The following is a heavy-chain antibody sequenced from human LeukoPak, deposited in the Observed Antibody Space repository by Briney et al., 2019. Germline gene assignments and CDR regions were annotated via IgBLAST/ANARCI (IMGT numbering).Heavy chain of an antibody. CDR2: ISGSGGST. V-gene: IGHV3-23*01. Sequence: GGSLRLSCAASGFTFSSCAMSWVRQAPGKGLEWVSAISGSGGSTYYADSVKGRFTISRDNSKNTLYLQMNSLRAEDTALYYCARLSGYEAFDYWGQGTLVTVSS. CDR3: ARLSGYEAFDY. D-gene: IGHD5-12*01. CDR1: GFTFSSCA. J-gene: IGHJ4*02.